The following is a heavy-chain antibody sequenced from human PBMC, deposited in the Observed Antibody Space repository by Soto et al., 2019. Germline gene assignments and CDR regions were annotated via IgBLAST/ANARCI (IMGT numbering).Heavy chain of an antibody. CDR3: ARRYCSGGSCYSIIVFDY. Sequence: QITLKESGPTLVKPTQTLTLTCTFSGFSLSTSGVGVGWIRQPPGKALEWLALIYWDDDKRYSPSLKSRLTSTKDTPKNQVVLTITNMDPGDTATYYCARRYCSGGSCYSIIVFDYWGQGTLVTVSS. CDR2: IYWDDDK. D-gene: IGHD2-15*01. CDR1: GFSLSTSGVG. J-gene: IGHJ4*02. V-gene: IGHV2-5*02.